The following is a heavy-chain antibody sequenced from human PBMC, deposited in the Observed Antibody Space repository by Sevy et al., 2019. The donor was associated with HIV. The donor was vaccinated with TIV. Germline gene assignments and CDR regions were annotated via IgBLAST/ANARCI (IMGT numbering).Heavy chain of an antibody. D-gene: IGHD3-22*01. Sequence: GESLKISCAASGFTFSSYGMHWVRQAPGKGLEWVAVISYDGSDKFYADSVKGRFTISRDNSKNTVYLQMNSLGPEDEAVYYCAKDLLGDYYDSTGVLDYWGQGTLVTVSS. CDR1: GFTFSSYG. CDR2: ISYDGSDK. CDR3: AKDLLGDYYDSTGVLDY. J-gene: IGHJ4*02. V-gene: IGHV3-30*18.